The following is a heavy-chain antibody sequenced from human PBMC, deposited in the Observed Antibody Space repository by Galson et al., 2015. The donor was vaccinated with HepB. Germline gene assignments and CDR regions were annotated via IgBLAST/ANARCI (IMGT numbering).Heavy chain of an antibody. CDR3: ARSPFRFLDWFPYHDYYYMDV. CDR2: MNTNTGKP. V-gene: IGHV7-4-1*02. CDR1: GYTFTDYV. Sequence: SVKVSCKASGYTFTDYVVNWVRQAPGQGLEWMGWMNTNTGKPTYAPGFAGRFVFSLDTSVTTAYLQISSLETEDTAVYYCARSPFRFLDWFPYHDYYYMDVWGEGTTVTVSS. D-gene: IGHD3/OR15-3a*01. J-gene: IGHJ6*03.